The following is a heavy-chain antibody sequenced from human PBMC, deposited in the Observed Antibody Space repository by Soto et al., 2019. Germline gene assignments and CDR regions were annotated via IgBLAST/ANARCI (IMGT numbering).Heavy chain of an antibody. Sequence: SETLSLTCTVSGGSISSGDHYWSWIRQPPGKGLEWIGYIYYSGSTHYNPSLKSRVTISVDTSKNQFSLKLSSVTAADTDVYYCARARIGYYYGMHVRGQATTVTVSS. CDR2: IYYSGST. CDR3: ARARIGYYYGMHV. D-gene: IGHD2-15*01. V-gene: IGHV4-30-4*01. CDR1: GGSISSGDHY. J-gene: IGHJ6*02.